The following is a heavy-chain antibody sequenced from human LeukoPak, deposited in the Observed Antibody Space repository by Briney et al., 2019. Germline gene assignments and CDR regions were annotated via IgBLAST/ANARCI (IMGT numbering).Heavy chain of an antibody. D-gene: IGHD3-10*01. CDR1: GGSFSGYY. V-gene: IGHV4-34*01. Sequence: PSETLSLTCAVYGGSFSGYYWSWIRQPPGKGLEWIGEINHSGSTNYNPSLKSRVTMSVDMSTRQISLKLGSVTAADTAVYYCARAVGGDGSGSLWGPGTLVTVSS. J-gene: IGHJ4*02. CDR3: ARAVGGDGSGSL. CDR2: INHSGST.